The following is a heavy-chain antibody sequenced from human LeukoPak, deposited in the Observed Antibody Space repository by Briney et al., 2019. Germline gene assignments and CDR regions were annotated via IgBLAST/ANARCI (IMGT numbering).Heavy chain of an antibody. CDR2: TSYDGGNT. CDR3: ARGGYSSSWYYEYFNY. Sequence: GGSLRLSCAASGFMFSAYGMHWVRQAPGKGLEWLAVTSYDGGNTYYAASVKGRFTISRDNSNNTLDLQMNSLRAEDTAVYYCARGGYSSSWYYEYFNYWGQGTLVTVSS. CDR1: GFMFSAYG. V-gene: IGHV3-30*03. D-gene: IGHD6-13*01. J-gene: IGHJ4*02.